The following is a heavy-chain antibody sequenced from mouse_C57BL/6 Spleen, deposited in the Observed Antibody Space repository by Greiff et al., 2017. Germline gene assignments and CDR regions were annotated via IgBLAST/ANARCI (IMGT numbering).Heavy chain of an antibody. CDR2: INPSNGGT. D-gene: IGHD2-10*02. CDR1: GYTFTSYW. Sequence: QVQLQQPGTELVKPGASVTLSCKASGYTFTSYWMHWVKQTPVHGLEWIGNINPSNGGTTYNEKFKSKATLTVDKSSSTAYRQRSSLTSEGSAVYYCASEYGNYRYFDVWGTGTTVTVSS. J-gene: IGHJ1*03. CDR3: ASEYGNYRYFDV. V-gene: IGHV1-53*01.